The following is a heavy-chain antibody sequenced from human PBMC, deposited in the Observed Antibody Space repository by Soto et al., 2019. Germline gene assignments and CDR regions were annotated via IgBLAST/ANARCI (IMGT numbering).Heavy chain of an antibody. CDR1: GFTFSNYA. CDR3: ATISPVIMLYGFY. Sequence: PGGSLRLSCAASGFTFSNYAMSWVRQAPGKGLEWVSGISDSDGSTYYANSVKGRFTISRDNSKNTLYLQMNSLRAEDTAVYYCATISPVIMLYGFYWGQGTLVTVSS. J-gene: IGHJ4*02. V-gene: IGHV3-23*01. CDR2: ISDSDGST. D-gene: IGHD2-8*01.